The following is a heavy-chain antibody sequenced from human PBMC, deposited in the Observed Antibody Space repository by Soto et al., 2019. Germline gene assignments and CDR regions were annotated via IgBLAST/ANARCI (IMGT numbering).Heavy chain of an antibody. CDR3: ARAPRELLAEGPLFLYYYYGLDV. D-gene: IGHD1-7*01. Sequence: QVHLQQWGAGLLKPSGTLSLTCAVSGGSFSDAFWSWVRQSPGRGLEWIGEVFHTGNTNYNPSLKSRVTLSVDTAKNQFSLRPTSVTAADSAVYYCARAPRELLAEGPLFLYYYYGLDVWGQGTTVTVSS. V-gene: IGHV4-34*12. CDR2: VFHTGNT. J-gene: IGHJ6*02. CDR1: GGSFSDAF.